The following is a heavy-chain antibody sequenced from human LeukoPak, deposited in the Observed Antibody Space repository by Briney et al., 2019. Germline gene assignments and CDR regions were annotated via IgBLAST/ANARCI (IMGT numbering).Heavy chain of an antibody. J-gene: IGHJ4*02. Sequence: ASVKVSCKASGYTFTSYGISWVRQAPGQGLEWMGWISAYNGNTNYAQKLQGRVTMTTDTSTSTAYMELRRLRSDDTAVYYCARREGYYDSSGRNLDYWGQGTLVTVSS. CDR2: ISAYNGNT. CDR3: ARREGYYDSSGRNLDY. CDR1: GYTFTSYG. V-gene: IGHV1-18*01. D-gene: IGHD3-22*01.